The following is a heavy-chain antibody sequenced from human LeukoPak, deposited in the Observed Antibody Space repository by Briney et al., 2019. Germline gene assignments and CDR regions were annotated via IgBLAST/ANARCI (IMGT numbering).Heavy chain of an antibody. Sequence: GGSLRLSCAASGFTFSSYSMNWVRQAPGKGLEWVSSISSSSSYIYYADSVKGRFTISRDNAKNSLYLQMNSLRAEDTAMYYCAREGQWLVGDAFDIWGQGTMVTVSS. CDR3: AREGQWLVGDAFDI. CDR1: GFTFSSYS. D-gene: IGHD6-19*01. V-gene: IGHV3-21*01. CDR2: ISSSSSYI. J-gene: IGHJ3*02.